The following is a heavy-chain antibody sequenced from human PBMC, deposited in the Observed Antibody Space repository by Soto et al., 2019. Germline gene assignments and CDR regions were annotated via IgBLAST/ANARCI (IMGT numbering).Heavy chain of an antibody. V-gene: IGHV4-30-4*01. Sequence: PSETLSLTCSVSGGSISSGYYYWSWIRQPPGKGLEWIGNIYYSGNTYYNPSLKSRLIISIDTSKSQFSLKVGSVTAADTAVYYCASSSLYGIDVWGQGTTVTVS. J-gene: IGHJ6*02. CDR2: IYYSGNT. CDR1: GGSISSGYYY. CDR3: ASSSLYGIDV.